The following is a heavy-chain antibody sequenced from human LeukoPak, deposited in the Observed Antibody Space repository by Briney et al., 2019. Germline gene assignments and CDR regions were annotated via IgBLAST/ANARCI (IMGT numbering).Heavy chain of an antibody. Sequence: SETLSLTCTVSGGSISSYYWSWIRQPAGKGLEWIGRIYTSGSTNYNPPLKSRVTMSVDTSKNQFSLKLSSVTAADTAVYYCARVRIASLPAQYYFDYWGQGTLVTVSS. CDR1: GGSISSYY. CDR3: ARVRIASLPAQYYFDY. CDR2: IYTSGST. J-gene: IGHJ4*02. D-gene: IGHD2-15*01. V-gene: IGHV4-4*07.